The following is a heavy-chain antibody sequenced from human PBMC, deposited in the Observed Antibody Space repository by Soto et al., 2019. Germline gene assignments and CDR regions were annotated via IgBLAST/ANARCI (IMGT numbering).Heavy chain of an antibody. CDR3: AMLFSSRQLVDY. V-gene: IGHV4-39*01. D-gene: IGHD6-13*01. CDR2: IYYSGST. Sequence: PSETLSLTCTVSGGSISSSSYYWCWIRQPPGKGLEWIGSIYYSGSTYYNPSLKSRVTRSVDTSKNQFSLKLSSVTAADTAVYYFAMLFSSRQLVDYWGQGTLVTDSS. J-gene: IGHJ4*02. CDR1: GGSISSSSYY.